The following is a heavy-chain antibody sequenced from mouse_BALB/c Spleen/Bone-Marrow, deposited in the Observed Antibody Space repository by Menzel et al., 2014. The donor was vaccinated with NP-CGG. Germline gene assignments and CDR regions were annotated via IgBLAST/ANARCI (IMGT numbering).Heavy chain of an antibody. V-gene: IGHV5-15*02. Sequence: EVQVVESGGGLVQPGGSRKLSCAAPGFTFSDYGMAWVRQAPGKGPEWVAFISNLAYSIYYTDTVTGRFTISRENAKNTLYLEMRSLRSEDTAMYYCARALAYGSSFDYWGQGTTLTVSS. CDR1: GFTFSDYG. CDR2: ISNLAYSI. D-gene: IGHD1-1*01. CDR3: ARALAYGSSFDY. J-gene: IGHJ2*01.